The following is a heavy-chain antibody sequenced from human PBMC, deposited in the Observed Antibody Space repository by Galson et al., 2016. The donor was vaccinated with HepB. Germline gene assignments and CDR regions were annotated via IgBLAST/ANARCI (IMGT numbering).Heavy chain of an antibody. CDR2: IKEDGSDK. CDR1: GFIFNNYW. D-gene: IGHD1-26*01. Sequence: SLRLSCAASGFIFNNYWMSWVRQTPGKGLEWVANIKEDGSDKYYVNSVRDRFTISRDNAKNSLYLHMRSLRAEDTAVYYCARVFVGATLYFAYWGQGTLVTVSA. CDR3: ARVFVGATLYFAY. J-gene: IGHJ4*02. V-gene: IGHV3-7*01.